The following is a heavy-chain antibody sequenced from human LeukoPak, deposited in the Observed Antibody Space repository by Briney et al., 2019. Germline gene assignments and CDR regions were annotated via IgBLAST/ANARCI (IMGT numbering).Heavy chain of an antibody. V-gene: IGHV3-48*02. Sequence: GGSLRLSCAASGFTLSSYSMNWVRQAPGKGLEWVSYISSSSSTIYYADSVKGRFTISRDNAKNSLYLQMNSLRDEDTAVYYCARGYYGSGSYFLDYWGQGTLVTVSS. CDR2: ISSSSSTI. CDR1: GFTLSSYS. J-gene: IGHJ4*02. CDR3: ARGYYGSGSYFLDY. D-gene: IGHD3-10*01.